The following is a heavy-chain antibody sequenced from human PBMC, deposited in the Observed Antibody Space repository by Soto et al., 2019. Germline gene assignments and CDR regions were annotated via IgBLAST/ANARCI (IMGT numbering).Heavy chain of an antibody. D-gene: IGHD2-8*01. V-gene: IGHV4-30-4*01. CDR2: IYYSGNT. J-gene: IGHJ4*02. CDR3: ASFVGLLWGGVSPAESWGSYYFDN. Sequence: VQLQESGPGLVKPSQTLSLTCTVSGDSITSGDYYWSWIRQPPGKGLEWIGYIYYSGNTNYNPSLKGRVIMSVDTSKHQFSLKLTSVTAADTAVYYCASFVGLLWGGVSPAESWGSYYFDNWGQGTLVTVSS. CDR1: GDSITSGDYY.